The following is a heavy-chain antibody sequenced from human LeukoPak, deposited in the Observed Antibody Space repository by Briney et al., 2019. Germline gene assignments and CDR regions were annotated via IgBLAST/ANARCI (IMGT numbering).Heavy chain of an antibody. D-gene: IGHD5-18*01. CDR1: GFTFSSYA. J-gene: IGHJ6*03. CDR3: TRSTAMVIPYYYMDV. Sequence: GGSPRLSCAASGFTFSSYAMNWVRQAPGKGLEWVSVIYSGGSTYYADSVKGRFTISRDNSKNTLYLQMNSLKTEDTGVYYCTRSTAMVIPYYYMDVWGKGTTVTISS. CDR2: IYSGGST. V-gene: IGHV3-53*01.